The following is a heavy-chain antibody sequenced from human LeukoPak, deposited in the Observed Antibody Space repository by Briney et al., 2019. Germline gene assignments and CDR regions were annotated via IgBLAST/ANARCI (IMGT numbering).Heavy chain of an antibody. CDR3: AAFRDITGTTNAFDI. J-gene: IGHJ3*02. CDR1: GGTFSSYA. Sequence: GSSVKVSCKASGGTFSSYAISWVRQAPGQGLEWMGRIIPILGIANYAQKFQGRVTITADKSTSTAYMELSSLRSEDTAVYYCAAFRDITGTTNAFDIWGQGTMVTVSS. V-gene: IGHV1-69*04. D-gene: IGHD1-7*01. CDR2: IIPILGIA.